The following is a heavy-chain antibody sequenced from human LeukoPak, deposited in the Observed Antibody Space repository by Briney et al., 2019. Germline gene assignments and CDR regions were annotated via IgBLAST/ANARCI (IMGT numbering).Heavy chain of an antibody. J-gene: IGHJ4*02. Sequence: PGGSLRLFCAASGFTFISYAMYWVRQAPGKGLEYVSGINTNGGATFYAKSVKGRFTISRDDSKNTLYLHMGSPRGEDMAVYYCARAQTGATSYIFDAWGQGTPGSVSS. V-gene: IGHV3-64*01. D-gene: IGHD1-7*01. CDR1: GFTFISYA. CDR3: ARAQTGATSYIFDA. CDR2: INTNGGAT.